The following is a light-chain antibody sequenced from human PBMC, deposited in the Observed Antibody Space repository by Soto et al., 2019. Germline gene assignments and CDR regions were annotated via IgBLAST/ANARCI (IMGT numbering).Light chain of an antibody. CDR2: EVS. Sequence: QSALTQPPSASGSPGQSVTISCTGTSSDVGGYNYVSWYQQHPGKAPKLMISEVSKRPSGVPDRFSGSKSGNTASLTVSGLQAEDEADYYRRSIAGKNNLVFGGGTKLTVL. CDR3: RSIAGKNNLV. CDR1: SSDVGGYNY. V-gene: IGLV2-8*01. J-gene: IGLJ2*01.